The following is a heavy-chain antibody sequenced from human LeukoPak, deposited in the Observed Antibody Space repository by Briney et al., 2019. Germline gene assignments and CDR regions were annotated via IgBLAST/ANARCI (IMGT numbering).Heavy chain of an antibody. Sequence: QPGRSLRLSCAASGFTFSSYAMHWVRQAPGKGLEWVTVISYDGGNKFYADSVKGRFTISRDNSKNTLYLQMNTLRADDTALYYCARVDSSGWLIYGMDVWGQGTTVTVSS. D-gene: IGHD6-19*01. CDR3: ARVDSSGWLIYGMDV. J-gene: IGHJ6*02. V-gene: IGHV3-30*04. CDR2: ISYDGGNK. CDR1: GFTFSSYA.